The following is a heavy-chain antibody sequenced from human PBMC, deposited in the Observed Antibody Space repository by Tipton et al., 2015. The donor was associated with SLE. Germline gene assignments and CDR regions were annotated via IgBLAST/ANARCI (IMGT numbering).Heavy chain of an antibody. CDR1: GFIFSNYY. V-gene: IGHV3-7*01. CDR2: IKEDGSES. D-gene: IGHD3-10*01. Sequence: SLRLSCAASGFIFSNYYMNWVRQAPGKGLEWVANIKEDGSESYYVDSVKGRFTISRDNAKNSLYLQMNSLRVEDTAVYYCARAGSKYASGSIGAFDIWGQGTMVTVSS. J-gene: IGHJ3*02. CDR3: ARAGSKYASGSIGAFDI.